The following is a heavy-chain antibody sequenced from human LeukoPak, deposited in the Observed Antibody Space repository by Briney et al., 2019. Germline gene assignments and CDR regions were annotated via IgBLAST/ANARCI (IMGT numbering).Heavy chain of an antibody. CDR1: GFSLRTSGMC. J-gene: IGHJ6*02. Sequence: SGPALLKPTQTLTLTCTFSGFSLRTSGMCVNWMRQRPGKALEWLARIDWDGDKYYKTSLKTRLSISRDTSRNQVVLTMTNMDAVDTGTYYCARVSSDSWYHSYNGMDVWGRGTTVTVSS. V-gene: IGHV2-70*11. CDR2: IDWDGDK. CDR3: ARVSSDSWYHSYNGMDV. D-gene: IGHD6-13*01.